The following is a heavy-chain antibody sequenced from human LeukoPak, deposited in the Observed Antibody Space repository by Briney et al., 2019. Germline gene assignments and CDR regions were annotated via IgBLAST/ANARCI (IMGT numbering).Heavy chain of an antibody. CDR3: ARGNSRWSTPSSSYYYRMTS. CDR2: IIPIFNTK. J-gene: IGHJ6*02. D-gene: IGHD4-23*01. V-gene: IGHV1-69*01. CDR1: GGTLSTYS. Sequence: GSSVTVSCKASGGTLSTYSISWVRQAPGQGLEWMGGIIPIFNTKNYAQRFQDRVILTADESTSTAYMELSSLRSEYTAVYYCARGNSRWSTPSSSYYYRMTSGAKGPRSPSP.